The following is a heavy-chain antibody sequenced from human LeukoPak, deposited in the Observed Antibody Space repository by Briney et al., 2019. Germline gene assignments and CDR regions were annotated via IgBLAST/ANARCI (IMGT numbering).Heavy chain of an antibody. V-gene: IGHV4-31*03. CDR3: ARVAHDSSGYTIDY. Sequence: PSGTLSLTCTVSGGSISSGDYYWSWIRQHPGKGLEWIGFIYYIGGTYYNPSLKSRVTISVDTSKNQFSLKLSSVTAADTAVFYCARVAHDSSGYTIDYWGQGTLVTVSS. J-gene: IGHJ4*02. CDR2: IYYIGGT. CDR1: GGSISSGDYY. D-gene: IGHD3-22*01.